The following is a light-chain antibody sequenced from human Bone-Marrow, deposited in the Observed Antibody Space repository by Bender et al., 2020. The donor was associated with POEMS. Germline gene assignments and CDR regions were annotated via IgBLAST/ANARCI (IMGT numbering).Light chain of an antibody. V-gene: IGLV3-1*01. CDR2: QDT. J-gene: IGLJ2*01. CDR1: NLGEEY. CDR3: QSWGSNTAV. Sequence: SYELTQPPSVSVSPGQTATITCSGENLGEEYACWYQQKPGQSPVVVIYQDTKRPSGIPERFSGSTSGNTASLTISGTQTMDEADYYCQSWGSNTAVFGGGTKLTVL.